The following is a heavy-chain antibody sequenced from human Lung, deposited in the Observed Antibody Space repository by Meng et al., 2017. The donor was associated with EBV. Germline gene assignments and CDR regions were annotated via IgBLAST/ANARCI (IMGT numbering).Heavy chain of an antibody. CDR3: ARGRIIGDSSGYSNY. Sequence: QVQLQQSGAGLLKPSETLSLTCAVYGGSFSGYYWSWIRQPAGKGLEWIGEINHSGSTNYNPSLKSRVTISVDTSKNQFSLKLSSVTAADTAVYYCARGRIIGDSSGYSNYWGQGTLVTVSS. V-gene: IGHV4-34*01. CDR1: GGSFSGYY. D-gene: IGHD3-22*01. J-gene: IGHJ4*02. CDR2: INHSGST.